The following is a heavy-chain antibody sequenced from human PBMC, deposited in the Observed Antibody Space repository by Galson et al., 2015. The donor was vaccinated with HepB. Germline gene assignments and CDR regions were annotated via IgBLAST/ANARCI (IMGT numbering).Heavy chain of an antibody. CDR3: AVALRDYDFWSGHAFDI. CDR2: INPNSGGT. V-gene: IGHV1-2*02. J-gene: IGHJ3*02. CDR1: GYTFTGYY. D-gene: IGHD3-3*01. Sequence: SVKVSCKASGYTFTGYYMHWVRQAPGQGLEWMGWINPNSGGTNYAQKFQGRVTMTRDTSISTAYMEPSRLRSDDTAVYYCAVALRDYDFWSGHAFDIWGQGTMVTVSS.